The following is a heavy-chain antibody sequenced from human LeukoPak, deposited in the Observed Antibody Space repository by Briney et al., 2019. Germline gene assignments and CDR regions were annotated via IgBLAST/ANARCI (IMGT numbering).Heavy chain of an antibody. V-gene: IGHV4-39*01. D-gene: IGHD3-22*01. CDR3: YYYDSSGYLDY. J-gene: IGHJ4*02. Sequence: KTSETLSLTCSVSGGSISSSSSYWGWIRQPPGKGLEWIGSIYYSGSTYYNPSLKSRVTISVDTSKNQFSLKLSSVTAADTAVYYCYYYDSSGYLDYWGQGTLVTVSS. CDR2: IYYSGST. CDR1: GGSISSSSSY.